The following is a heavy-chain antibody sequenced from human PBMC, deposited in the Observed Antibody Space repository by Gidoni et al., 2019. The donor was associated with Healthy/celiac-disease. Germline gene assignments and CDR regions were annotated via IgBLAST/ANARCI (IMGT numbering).Heavy chain of an antibody. CDR3: ARDQFTGGGGQDGPHI. J-gene: IGHJ4*02. CDR1: GFTFRSYA. D-gene: IGHD2-21*01. V-gene: IGHV3-30*04. Sequence: QVQLVESGGGVVQPGRSLRLSCAASGFTFRSYAMHWVRQAPGKGLEWVAVISYDGSNKYYADSVKGRFTISRDNSKNTLYLQMNSLRAEDTAVYYCARDQFTGGGGQDGPHIWGQGTLVTVSS. CDR2: ISYDGSNK.